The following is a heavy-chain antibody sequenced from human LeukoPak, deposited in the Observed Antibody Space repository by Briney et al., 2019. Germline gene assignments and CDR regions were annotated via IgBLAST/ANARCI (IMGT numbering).Heavy chain of an antibody. CDR3: ARDKIVGATHFDY. J-gene: IGHJ4*02. CDR2: IKQDGSEK. Sequence: GGSLRLSCAAYGFTFSNYWMSWVRQAPGKGLEWVANIKQDGSEKYYVDSVKGRFTISRDNAKNSLYLQMNSLRAEDTAVYYCARDKIVGATHFDYWGQGTLVTVSS. CDR1: GFTFSNYW. V-gene: IGHV3-7*01. D-gene: IGHD1-26*01.